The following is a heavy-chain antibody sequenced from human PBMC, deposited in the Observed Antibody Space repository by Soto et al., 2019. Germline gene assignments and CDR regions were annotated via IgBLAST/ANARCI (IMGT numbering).Heavy chain of an antibody. Sequence: SVKVSFKASGGSFITLGINWVRQAPGQGLEWMGGIIPHFGKARYAETSQGRVTITADTSTSTAYMELRSLRSDDTAMYFCAIYHLELFRFDYWGQGTLVTVSS. J-gene: IGHJ4*02. CDR2: IIPHFGKA. D-gene: IGHD2-2*01. CDR1: GGSFITLG. V-gene: IGHV1-69*06. CDR3: AIYHLELFRFDY.